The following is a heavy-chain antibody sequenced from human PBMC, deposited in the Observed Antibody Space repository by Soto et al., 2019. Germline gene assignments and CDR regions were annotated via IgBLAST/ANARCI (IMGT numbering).Heavy chain of an antibody. V-gene: IGHV4-34*01. CDR3: ARVWRIVATIAFDY. CDR2: INHSGST. J-gene: IGHJ4*02. Sequence: QVQLQQWGAGLLKPSETLSLTCAVYGGSFSGYYWSWIRQPPGKGLEWIGEINHSGSTNYNPSLKSRVTISVDTSKNQFPLKLSSVTAADTAVYDCARVWRIVATIAFDYWGQGTLVTVSS. CDR1: GGSFSGYY. D-gene: IGHD5-12*01.